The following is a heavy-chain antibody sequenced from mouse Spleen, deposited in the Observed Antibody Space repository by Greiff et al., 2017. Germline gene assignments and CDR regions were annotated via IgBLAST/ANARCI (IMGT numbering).Heavy chain of an antibody. CDR1: GFTFSSYA. CDR2: ISSGGSYT. CDR3: ARQNYYGHWYFDV. J-gene: IGHJ1*01. D-gene: IGHD1-1*01. Sequence: EVQLVESGGGLVKPGGSLKLSCAASGFTFSSYAMSWVRQTPEKRLEWVATISSGGSYTYYPDSVKGRFTISRDNAKNTLYLQMSSLRSEDTAMYYCARQNYYGHWYFDVWGAGTTVTVSS. V-gene: IGHV5-9-3*01.